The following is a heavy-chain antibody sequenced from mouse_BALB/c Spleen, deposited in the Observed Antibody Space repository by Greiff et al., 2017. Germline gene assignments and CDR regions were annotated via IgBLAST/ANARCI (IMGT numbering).Heavy chain of an antibody. D-gene: IGHD2-1*01. V-gene: IGHV1S29*02. Sequence: EVKLVESGPELVKPGASVKISCKASGYTFTDYNMHWVKQSHGKSLEWIGYIYPYNGGTGYNQKFKSKATLTVDNSSSTAYIELRSLTSEDSAVYYCARLYYGNYDYAMDYWGQGTSVTVSS. CDR2: IYPYNGGT. J-gene: IGHJ4*01. CDR1: GYTFTDYN. CDR3: ARLYYGNYDYAMDY.